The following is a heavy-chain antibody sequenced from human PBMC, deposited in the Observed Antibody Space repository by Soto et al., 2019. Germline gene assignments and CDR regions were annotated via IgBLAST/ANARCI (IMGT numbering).Heavy chain of an antibody. CDR1: GGTLSSYA. CDR3: ARAGSGPWGAFDI. J-gene: IGHJ3*02. Sequence: SVKVSCKASGGTLSSYAIRWVRQAPGQGLEWMGGIIPIFGTANYAQKFQGRVTITADESTSTAYMELSSLRSEDTAVYYCARAGSGPWGAFDIWGQGTMVTVSS. V-gene: IGHV1-69*13. CDR2: IIPIFGTA. D-gene: IGHD3-3*01.